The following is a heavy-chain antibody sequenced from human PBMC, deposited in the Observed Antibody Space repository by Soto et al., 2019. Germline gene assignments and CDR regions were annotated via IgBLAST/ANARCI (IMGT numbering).Heavy chain of an antibody. V-gene: IGHV3-33*08. CDR3: ARDRRSDRGNWFGP. CDR1: GFSFSSYA. Sequence: PGGSLRLSCAASGFSFSSYAMSWVRQAPGKGLEWVAEIWYDGSNKYHADSVQGRFTISRDNSKDILYLQMNSLRAEDTALYYCARDRRSDRGNWFGPWGQGIPVTVSS. J-gene: IGHJ5*02. CDR2: IWYDGSNK. D-gene: IGHD2-15*01.